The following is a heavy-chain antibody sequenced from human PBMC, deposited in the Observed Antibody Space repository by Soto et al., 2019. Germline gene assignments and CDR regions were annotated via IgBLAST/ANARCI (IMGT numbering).Heavy chain of an antibody. Sequence: QLQLQESGSGLVKASQTLSLTCAVSGGSISSGGFSWSWIRQPPGKGLEWIGYIYLSGSTNYNPSLKSRVNISLDRSKNQFSLRLTSVTAADTAVYYCARGGDYYFDSWGQGTLVTVSS. D-gene: IGHD3-16*01. CDR1: GGSISSGGFS. J-gene: IGHJ4*02. V-gene: IGHV4-30-2*01. CDR3: ARGGDYYFDS. CDR2: IYLSGST.